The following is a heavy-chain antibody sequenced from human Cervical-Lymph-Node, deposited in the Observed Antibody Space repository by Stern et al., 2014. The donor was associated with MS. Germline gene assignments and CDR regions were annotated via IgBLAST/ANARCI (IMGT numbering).Heavy chain of an antibody. J-gene: IGHJ5*02. Sequence: VQLVESGAEVKTPGSSVKVSCKSSGGISWVRQAPGQGLEWMGGVIPCVGTSNYAQKFQGRVTITADTSTNTTYLHLSRLTSADTAVYYCARGSGDNWFGPWGQGTLVTVSS. CDR3: ARGSGDNWFGP. D-gene: IGHD3-10*01. CDR1: GG. CDR2: VIPCVGTS. V-gene: IGHV1-69*06.